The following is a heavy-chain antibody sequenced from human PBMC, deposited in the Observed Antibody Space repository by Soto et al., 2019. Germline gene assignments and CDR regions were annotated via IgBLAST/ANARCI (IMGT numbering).Heavy chain of an antibody. D-gene: IGHD2-21*02. CDR3: ARESGDWPLNWFDP. J-gene: IGHJ5*02. V-gene: IGHV3-21*01. CDR2: ISSSSSYI. Sequence: GGSLRLSCAASGFTFSSYSVNWVRQAPGKGLEWVSSISSSSSYIYYADSVKGRFTISRDNAKNSLYLQMNGLTAEDTAVYYCARESGDWPLNWFDPWGLGTLVTVSS. CDR1: GFTFSSYS.